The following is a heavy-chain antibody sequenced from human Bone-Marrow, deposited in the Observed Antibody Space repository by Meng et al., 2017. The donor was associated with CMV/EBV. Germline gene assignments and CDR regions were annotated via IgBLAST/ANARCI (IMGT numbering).Heavy chain of an antibody. Sequence: GESLKISCAASGFTVSTNYMSWVRQAPGKGLEWVSVISSGGRIYYADSVKGRFTISRNNSKNMVYLQMNSLSAEDTAVYYCARDGNWAPGNVWGQGTTVTVSS. CDR1: GFTVSTNY. J-gene: IGHJ6*01. V-gene: IGHV3-53*01. D-gene: IGHD4-23*01. CDR2: ISSGGRI. CDR3: ARDGNWAPGNV.